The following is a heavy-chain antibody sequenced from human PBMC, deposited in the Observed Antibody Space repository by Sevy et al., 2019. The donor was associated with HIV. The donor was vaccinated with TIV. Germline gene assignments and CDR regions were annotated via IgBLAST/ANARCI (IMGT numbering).Heavy chain of an antibody. CDR1: GFTFSSYA. CDR2: ISYDGSNK. CDR3: ARQTSVRGVSFDY. D-gene: IGHD3-10*01. V-gene: IGHV3-30*04. J-gene: IGHJ4*02. Sequence: GGSLRLSCAASGFTFSSYAMHWVRQAPGKGLEWVAVISYDGSNKYYADSVKGRFTISRDNSKNTLYLQMNSLRAEDTAVYYCARQTSVRGVSFDYWGQGTLVTVSS.